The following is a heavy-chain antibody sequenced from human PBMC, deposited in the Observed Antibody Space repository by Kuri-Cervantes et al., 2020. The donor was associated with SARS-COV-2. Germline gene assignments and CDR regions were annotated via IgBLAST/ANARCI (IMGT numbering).Heavy chain of an antibody. Sequence: GESLKISCAASGFTFDDYTMHWVRQAPGKGLEWVAVISYDGSNKYYADSVKGRFTISRDNSKNTLYLQMNSLRAEDTAVYYCARDPDDSGYDQTASFDYWGQGTLVTVSS. V-gene: IGHV3-30-3*01. CDR1: GFTFDDYT. CDR3: ARDPDDSGYDQTASFDY. J-gene: IGHJ4*02. CDR2: ISYDGSNK. D-gene: IGHD5-12*01.